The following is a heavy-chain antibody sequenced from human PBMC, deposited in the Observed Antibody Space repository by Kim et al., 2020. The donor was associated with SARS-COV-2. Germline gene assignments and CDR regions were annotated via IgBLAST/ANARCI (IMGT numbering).Heavy chain of an antibody. Sequence: YAQKFQGRVTMTRDASTSTVYMELSSLRSEDTAVYYCARTRSYLKHYFDYWGQGTLVTVSS. J-gene: IGHJ4*02. CDR3: ARTRSYLKHYFDY. V-gene: IGHV1-46*01. D-gene: IGHD1-26*01.